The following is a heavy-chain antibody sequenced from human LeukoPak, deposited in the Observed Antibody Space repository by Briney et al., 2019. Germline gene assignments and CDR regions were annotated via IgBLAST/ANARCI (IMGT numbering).Heavy chain of an antibody. V-gene: IGHV4-34*01. Sequence: SETLSLTCAVYGVSFNNYYWSWIRQSPGKGLEWIGVINYSGRTTYNPSLKSRVTISADTAQNQFSLKMTSVTAADTAIYYCARGGRFYDSGTYYPFAYWGQGTLVTVSS. D-gene: IGHD3-10*01. J-gene: IGHJ4*02. CDR1: GVSFNNYY. CDR2: INYSGRT. CDR3: ARGGRFYDSGTYYPFAY.